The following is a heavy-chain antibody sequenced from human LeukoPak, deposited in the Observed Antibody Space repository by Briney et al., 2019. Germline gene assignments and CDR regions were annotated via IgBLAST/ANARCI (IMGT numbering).Heavy chain of an antibody. CDR1: GFTFSSYG. D-gene: IGHD5-12*01. Sequence: PGGSLRLSCAASGFTFSSYGMHWVRQAPGKGLEWVAVISYDGSNKYYADSVKGRFTISRDNSKNTLYLQMNSLRAEDTAVYYCAKEAPSGYDSPYYFDYWGQGTLVTVSS. CDR3: AKEAPSGYDSPYYFDY. J-gene: IGHJ4*02. CDR2: ISYDGSNK. V-gene: IGHV3-30*18.